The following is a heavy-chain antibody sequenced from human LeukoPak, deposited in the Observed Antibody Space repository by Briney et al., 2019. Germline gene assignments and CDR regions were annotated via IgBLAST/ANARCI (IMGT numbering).Heavy chain of an antibody. J-gene: IGHJ4*02. CDR1: GGSFSGYY. Sequence: SGTLSLTCAVYGGSFSGYYWSWIRQPPGKGLEWIGEIYHSGSTNYNPSLKSRVTISVDTSKNQFSLKLSSVTAADTAVYYCARRGGYSSSRPRYFDYWGQGTLVTVSS. CDR2: IYHSGST. D-gene: IGHD6-13*01. CDR3: ARRGGYSSSRPRYFDY. V-gene: IGHV4-34*01.